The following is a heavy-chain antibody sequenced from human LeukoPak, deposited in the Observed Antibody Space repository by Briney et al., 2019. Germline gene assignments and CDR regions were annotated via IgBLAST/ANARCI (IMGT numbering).Heavy chain of an antibody. D-gene: IGHD2-15*01. V-gene: IGHV4-39*01. Sequence: PSETLSLTCTVSGDSMSSRNYYWASIRQPPGKGLEWIGSFYYTGSDYFNPSLKSRVTISIDMSKNQFSLKLSAVTAADTAVYYCASPEGFTSKLDYWGQGTLVTVSS. J-gene: IGHJ4*02. CDR2: FYYTGSD. CDR1: GDSMSSRNYY. CDR3: ASPEGFTSKLDY.